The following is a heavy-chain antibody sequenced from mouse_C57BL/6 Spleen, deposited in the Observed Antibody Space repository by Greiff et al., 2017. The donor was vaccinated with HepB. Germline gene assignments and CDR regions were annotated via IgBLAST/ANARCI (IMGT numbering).Heavy chain of an antibody. CDR2: IDPSDSYT. J-gene: IGHJ1*03. CDR1: GYTFTSYW. Sequence: VQLQQPGAELVMPGASVKLSCKASGYTFTSYWMHWVKQRPGQGLEWIGEIDPSDSYTNYNQKFKGKSTLTVDKSSSTAYMQLSSLTSEDSAVYYCARWGEHRRYFDVWGTGTTVTVSS. V-gene: IGHV1-69*01. CDR3: ARWGEHRRYFDV.